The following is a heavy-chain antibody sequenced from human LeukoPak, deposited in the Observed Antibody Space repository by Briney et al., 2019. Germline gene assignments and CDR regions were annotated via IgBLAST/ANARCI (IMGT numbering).Heavy chain of an antibody. J-gene: IGHJ4*02. CDR3: ARYPLSYSGNWHYYFDY. Sequence: GASVEVSCKASGYTFTSYGISWVRQAPGQGLEWMGWISAYNGNTNYAQNLQDRVFMNTDTSTSTAYMELRSLRSDDTAVYYCARYPLSYSGNWHYYFDYWGQGTLVTVSS. V-gene: IGHV1-18*04. D-gene: IGHD6-13*01. CDR2: ISAYNGNT. CDR1: GYTFTSYG.